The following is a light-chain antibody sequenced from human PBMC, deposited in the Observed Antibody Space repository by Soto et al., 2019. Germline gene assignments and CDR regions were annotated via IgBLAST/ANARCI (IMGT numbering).Light chain of an antibody. CDR3: QQYDSSSPA. V-gene: IGKV1-5*01. CDR2: DAS. J-gene: IGKJ2*01. CDR1: QNISVW. Sequence: DIQMTQSPSTLSASVGDGVTITCRASQNISVWLAWYQQRPGKAPKFLIYDASNLETGVSSRFSGSGSGTEFTLTIRSLQPDDFETYYCQQYDSSSPAFGQGTKLEIK.